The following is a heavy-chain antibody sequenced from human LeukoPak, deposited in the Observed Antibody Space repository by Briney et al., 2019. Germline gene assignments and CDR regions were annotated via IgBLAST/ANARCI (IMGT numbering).Heavy chain of an antibody. CDR2: INPSGGST. CDR1: GYTFTSYY. V-gene: IGHV1-46*01. D-gene: IGHD2-2*01. CDR3: ARGTRRGVVPALLSGGTRLVGYFDY. J-gene: IGHJ4*02. Sequence: GASVKVSCKASGYTFTSYYMHWVRQAPGQGLEWMGIINPSGGSTSYAQKFQGRVTMTRDTSTSTVYMELSSLRSEDTAVYYCARGTRRGVVPALLSGGTRLVGYFDYWGQGTLVTVSS.